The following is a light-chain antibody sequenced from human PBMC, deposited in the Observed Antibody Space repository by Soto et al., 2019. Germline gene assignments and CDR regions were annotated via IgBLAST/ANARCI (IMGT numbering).Light chain of an antibody. J-gene: IGKJ5*01. CDR3: HQHYDLPT. CDR1: QTVLSSSNNRNY. Sequence: DIVMTQSPDSLAVSLGERATIKCKSSQTVLSSSNNRNYLVWCQQKSGQPPKLLIYWSSTRASGVPDRFTGSGSGTDFTLTISNIQAEDVGIYYCHQHYDLPTFGQGTRLEL. CDR2: WSS. V-gene: IGKV4-1*01.